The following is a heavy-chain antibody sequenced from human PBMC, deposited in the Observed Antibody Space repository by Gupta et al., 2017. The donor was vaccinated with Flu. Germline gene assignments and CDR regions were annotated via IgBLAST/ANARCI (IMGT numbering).Heavy chain of an antibody. D-gene: IGHD2-15*01. V-gene: IGHV3-23*01. J-gene: IGHJ4*02. Sequence: MSWVRQAPGKGLEWVSAISGSGASTYYADSVKGRFTISRDNSKNTLFLQMNSLRAEDTAVYYCAVKGGYCSGGRCYYPFDYWGQGTRVTVSS. CDR2: ISGSGAST. CDR3: AVKGGYCSGGRCYYPFDY.